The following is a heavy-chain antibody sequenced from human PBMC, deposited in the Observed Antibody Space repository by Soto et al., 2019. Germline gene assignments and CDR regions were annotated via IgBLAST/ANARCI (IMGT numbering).Heavy chain of an antibody. Sequence: SETLSLTCTVSGGSVSSGDYFWSWLRQSPGKRLEWIAYIYYSGSTNYNPSLESRATISVDTSKSQVSLTLTSMTAADAALYYCARSPNYYYYGFDVWGQGTAVTVSS. J-gene: IGHJ6*02. CDR1: GGSVSSGDYF. D-gene: IGHD3-10*01. V-gene: IGHV4-61*08. CDR2: IYYSGST. CDR3: ARSPNYYYYGFDV.